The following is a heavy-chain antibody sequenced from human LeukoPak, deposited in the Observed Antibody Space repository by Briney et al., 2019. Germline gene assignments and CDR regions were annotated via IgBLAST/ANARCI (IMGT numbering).Heavy chain of an antibody. CDR1: GYTFTSYG. Sequence: ASVTVSCKASGYTFTSYGISWVRQAPGQGLEWMGWISAYNGNTNYAQKLQGRVTMTTDTSTSTAYMELRSLRSDDTAVYYCARLSEVTMIVDGDYWGQGTLVTVSS. CDR2: ISAYNGNT. V-gene: IGHV1-18*01. J-gene: IGHJ4*02. D-gene: IGHD3-22*01. CDR3: ARLSEVTMIVDGDY.